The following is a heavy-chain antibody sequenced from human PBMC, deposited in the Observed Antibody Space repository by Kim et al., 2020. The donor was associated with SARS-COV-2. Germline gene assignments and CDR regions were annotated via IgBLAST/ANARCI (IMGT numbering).Heavy chain of an antibody. CDR1: GGSISSYY. CDR2: IYYSGST. D-gene: IGHD5-12*01. J-gene: IGHJ2*01. Sequence: SETLSLTCTVSGGSISSYYWSWIRQPPGKGLEWDGYIYYSGSTNYNPSLKSRVTISVDTSKNQFSLKLSSVTAADTAVYYCARGNGYNFMSNYDWYFDLWGRGTLVTVSS. V-gene: IGHV4-59*13. CDR3: ARGNGYNFMSNYDWYFDL.